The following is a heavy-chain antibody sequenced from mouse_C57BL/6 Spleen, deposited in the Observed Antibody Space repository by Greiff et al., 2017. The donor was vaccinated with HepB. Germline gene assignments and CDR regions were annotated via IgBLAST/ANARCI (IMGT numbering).Heavy chain of an antibody. Sequence: QVQLQQSGAELGRPGASVKLSCKASGYAFTDYYINWVMQRPGQGLEWIARIYPGSGNTYYNEKFKGKATLTAEKSSSTAYMQLSSLTSEDSAFYFCARDEDHYYGSSYYYAMDYWGQGTSATNSS. D-gene: IGHD1-1*01. CDR1: GYAFTDYY. CDR2: IYPGSGNT. J-gene: IGHJ4*01. CDR3: ARDEDHYYGSSYYYAMDY. V-gene: IGHV1-76*01.